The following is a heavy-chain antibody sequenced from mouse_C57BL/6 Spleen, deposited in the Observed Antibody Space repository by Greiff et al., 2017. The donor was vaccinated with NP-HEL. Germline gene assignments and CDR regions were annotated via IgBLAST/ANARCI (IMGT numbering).Heavy chain of an antibody. CDR2: IYPGSGNT. D-gene: IGHD1-1*01. CDR3: ARGYYYGSSWDWYFDV. V-gene: IGHV1-76*01. J-gene: IGHJ1*03. CDR1: GYTFTDYY. Sequence: VQLQQSGAELVRPGASVKLSCKASGYTFTDYYINWVKQRPGQGLEWIARIYPGSGNTYYNDKFKGKATLTAEISSSPTYMQLSSLTSEDSAVYFCARGYYYGSSWDWYFDVWGTGTTVTVSS.